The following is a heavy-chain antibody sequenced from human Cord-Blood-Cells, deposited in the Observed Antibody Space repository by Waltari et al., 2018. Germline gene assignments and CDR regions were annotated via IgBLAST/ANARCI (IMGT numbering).Heavy chain of an antibody. Sequence: QVTLRESGPALVKPTQTLTLTCTFSGFSLSTSGMCVSWIRQPPGKALEWLALIDWDDDQYYSTSLKTRLTISKATSKSQVVLTMTNMDPVDTATYYCARTTPYYYGSGSYYRDYYYMDVWGKGTTVTVSS. CDR1: GFSLSTSGMC. D-gene: IGHD3-10*01. CDR3: ARTTPYYYGSGSYYRDYYYMDV. V-gene: IGHV2-70*01. J-gene: IGHJ6*03. CDR2: IDWDDDQ.